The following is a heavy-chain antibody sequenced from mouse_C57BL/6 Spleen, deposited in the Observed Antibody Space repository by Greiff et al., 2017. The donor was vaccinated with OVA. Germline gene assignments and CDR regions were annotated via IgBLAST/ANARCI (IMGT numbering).Heavy chain of an antibody. Sequence: EVQLQESGPGLVKPSQSLSLTCSVTGYSITSGYYWNWIRQFPGNKLEWMGYISYDGSNNYNPSLKNRISITRDTSKNQFFLKLNSVTTEDTATYYCARDHYGNYVRAMDYWGQGTSVTVSS. D-gene: IGHD2-1*01. V-gene: IGHV3-6*01. J-gene: IGHJ4*01. CDR2: ISYDGSN. CDR1: GYSITSGYY. CDR3: ARDHYGNYVRAMDY.